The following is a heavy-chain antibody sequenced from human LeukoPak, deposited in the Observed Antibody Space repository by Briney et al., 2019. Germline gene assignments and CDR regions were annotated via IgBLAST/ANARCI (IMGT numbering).Heavy chain of an antibody. Sequence: QPGGSLRLSCAASGFTFSSYGMSWVRQAPGKGLEWVSAISSSGDSTYYADSVKGRFTISRDNSKNTLYLQMNSLRAEDTAVYYCAKVWRGNYYDYWGQGTLVTVSS. V-gene: IGHV3-23*01. J-gene: IGHJ4*02. CDR3: AKVWRGNYYDY. CDR1: GFTFSSYG. D-gene: IGHD1-1*01. CDR2: ISSSGDST.